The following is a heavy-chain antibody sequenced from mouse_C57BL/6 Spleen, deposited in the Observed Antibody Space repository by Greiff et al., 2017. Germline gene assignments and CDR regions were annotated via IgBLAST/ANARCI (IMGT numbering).Heavy chain of an antibody. CDR2: INPNNGGT. D-gene: IGHD3-2*02. V-gene: IGHV1-18*01. CDR1: GYTFTDYN. J-gene: IGHJ2*01. CDR3: ARWGTAQATYDY. Sequence: EVQLQESGPELVKPGASVKIPCKASGYTFTDYNMDWVKQSHGKSLEWIGDINPNNGGTIYNQKFKGKATLTVDKSSSTAYMELRSLTSEDTAVYYCARWGTAQATYDYWGQGTTLTVSS.